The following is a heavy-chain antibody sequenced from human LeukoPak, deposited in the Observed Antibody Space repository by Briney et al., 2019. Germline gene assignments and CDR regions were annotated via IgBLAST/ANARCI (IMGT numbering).Heavy chain of an antibody. CDR3: ARARITMVRGVITTGFQH. J-gene: IGHJ1*01. Sequence: AAVEVSCKASGYSFTGYYMHWVRQAPGQGLEWMGWINPNSGGTNYAQKFQGRVTMTRDTSISTAYMEPSRLRSDDTAVYYCARARITMVRGVITTGFQHWGQGTLVTVSS. D-gene: IGHD3-10*01. CDR2: INPNSGGT. V-gene: IGHV1-2*02. CDR1: GYSFTGYY.